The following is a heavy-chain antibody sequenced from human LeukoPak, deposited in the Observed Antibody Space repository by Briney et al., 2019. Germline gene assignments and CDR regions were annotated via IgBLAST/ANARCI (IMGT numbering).Heavy chain of an antibody. V-gene: IGHV3-15*01. J-gene: IGHJ4*02. CDR3: TTDRGYSGYDRFDY. CDR2: IKSKTDGGTT. Sequence: GGSLRLSCAASGFTFSNAWMSWVRQAPGKGLEWVGRIKSKTDGGTTDYAAPVKGRFTISRDDSKNTLYLQMNSLKTEDTAVYYCTTDRGYSGYDRFDYWGQGILVTVSS. D-gene: IGHD5-12*01. CDR1: GFTFSNAW.